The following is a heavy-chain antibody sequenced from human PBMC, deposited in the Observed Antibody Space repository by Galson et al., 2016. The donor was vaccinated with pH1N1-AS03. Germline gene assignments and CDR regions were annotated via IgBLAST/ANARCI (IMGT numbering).Heavy chain of an antibody. CDR1: GYSFTSYW. Sequence: QSGAEVKRPGESLKISCKGSGYSFTSYWIGWVRQMPGKGLEWMGNIYPGDTDTRYSPSFSGQVTISADKSISTAYQQWRIRKASDPAMYYCARSYYGSGSYSSYWGQGTLVTVSS. D-gene: IGHD3-10*01. CDR2: IYPGDTDT. CDR3: ARSYYGSGSYSSY. V-gene: IGHV5-51*01. J-gene: IGHJ4*02.